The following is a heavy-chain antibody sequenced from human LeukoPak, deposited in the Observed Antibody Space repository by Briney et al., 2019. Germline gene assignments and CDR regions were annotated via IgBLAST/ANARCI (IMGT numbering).Heavy chain of an antibody. CDR3: ARGGGYSSSWFDY. CDR2: ISRDGSTV. V-gene: IGHV3-48*03. D-gene: IGHD6-13*01. CDR1: GFTFRNYE. J-gene: IGHJ4*02. Sequence: GGSLRLSCAGSGFTFRNYEMSWVRQAPGKGLEWVSHISRDGSTVYYRDSVKGRFTISRDNAKNSLYLQMNSLRAEDTAVYYCARGGGYSSSWFDYWGQGTLVTVSS.